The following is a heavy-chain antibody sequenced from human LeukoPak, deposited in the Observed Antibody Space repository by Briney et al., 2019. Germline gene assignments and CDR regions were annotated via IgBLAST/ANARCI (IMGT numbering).Heavy chain of an antibody. CDR2: ISGSGVNT. D-gene: IGHD1-26*01. V-gene: IGHV3-23*01. J-gene: IGHJ6*02. CDR3: AKDVRVGGGGMDV. Sequence: GGSLRLSCAASGFTFSNYAMHWVRQAPGKGLEWVSLISGSGVNTYYADSVKGRFTISRDTSKNTVSLQMNSLRGEDTAVYYCAKDVRVGGGGMDVWGQGTPVTVSS. CDR1: GFTFSNYA.